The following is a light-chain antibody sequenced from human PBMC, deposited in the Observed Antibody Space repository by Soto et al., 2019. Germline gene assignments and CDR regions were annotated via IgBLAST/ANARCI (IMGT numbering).Light chain of an antibody. Sequence: DIQMTQSPSTLSASVGDRVTITCRASQNVETRLAWYQQKPGKAPDLVIYDASNLEAGGPSRFSGSGSGTEFSLSISSLQSDDSATYVCQQYSTYPYTFGQGTK. V-gene: IGKV1-5*01. CDR3: QQYSTYPYT. CDR1: QNVETR. CDR2: DAS. J-gene: IGKJ2*01.